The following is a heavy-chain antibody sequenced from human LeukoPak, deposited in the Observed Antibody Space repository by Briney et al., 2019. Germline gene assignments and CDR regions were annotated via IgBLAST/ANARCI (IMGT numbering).Heavy chain of an antibody. V-gene: IGHV4-30-2*01. D-gene: IGHD3-10*01. CDR1: GGSISSGGYP. CDR2: MYHSGST. J-gene: IGHJ5*02. Sequence: SETLSLTCAVSGGSISSGGYPWSWIRQPPGKGLEWIGYMYHSGSTYYNPSLKSRVTISVDRSKNQFSLKLSSVTAADTAVYYCARAAPYGSGRNWFDPWGQGTLVTVSS. CDR3: ARAAPYGSGRNWFDP.